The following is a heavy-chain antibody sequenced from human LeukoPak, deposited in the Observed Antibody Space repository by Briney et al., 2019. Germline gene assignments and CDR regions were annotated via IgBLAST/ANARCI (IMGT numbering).Heavy chain of an antibody. CDR3: ARDRGRYYGMDV. Sequence: SDTLSLTCAVSTNSIDSINWWTWVRQPPGKGLEWIGEIFHSGSTNYNPSLKSRVTISVDKSENQFSLRLSSVTAADTAVYYCARDRGRYYGMDVWDQGTMVTVSS. D-gene: IGHD3-16*01. V-gene: IGHV4-4*02. CDR2: IFHSGST. J-gene: IGHJ6*02. CDR1: TNSIDSINW.